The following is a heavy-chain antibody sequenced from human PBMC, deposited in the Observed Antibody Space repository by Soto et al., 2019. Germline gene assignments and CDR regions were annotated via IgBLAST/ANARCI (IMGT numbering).Heavy chain of an antibody. CDR3: ARDGRYCSSTSCPAGGMDV. J-gene: IGHJ6*02. Sequence: GGSLRLSCAASGFTFNTYAMTWVRQPQGKGLEWVSSISLTGGSVYDADSVKGRFTISRDNSKNILYLQMNSLRAEDTAVYYCARDGRYCSSTSCPAGGMDVWGQGTTVTVSS. D-gene: IGHD2-2*01. V-gene: IGHV3-23*01. CDR1: GFTFNTYA. CDR2: ISLTGGSV.